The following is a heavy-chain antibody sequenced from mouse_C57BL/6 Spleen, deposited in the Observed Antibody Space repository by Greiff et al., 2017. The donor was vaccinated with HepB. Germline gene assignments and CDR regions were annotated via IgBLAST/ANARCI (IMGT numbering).Heavy chain of an antibody. CDR3: ATFYDYCGFAY. D-gene: IGHD2-4*01. J-gene: IGHJ3*01. Sequence: EVHLVEPGGGLVKPGGSLKLSCEASGFTFSSYAMSWVRQTPEKRLEWVATIRDGGSYTYYPDNVKGRNTFSRDNANNNPYLHMSHLKSEDTAVYYCATFYDYCGFAYWGQGTLVTVSA. V-gene: IGHV5-4*01. CDR1: GFTFSSYA. CDR2: IRDGGSYT.